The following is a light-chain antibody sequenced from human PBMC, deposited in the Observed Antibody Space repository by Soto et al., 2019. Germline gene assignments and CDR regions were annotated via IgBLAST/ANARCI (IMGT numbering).Light chain of an antibody. V-gene: IGKV3-11*01. CDR3: QQRSNWPPT. J-gene: IGKJ5*01. CDR2: GVY. CDR1: QSVSSN. Sequence: EIVMTQSPTILSVSPGERATLSCRASQSVSSNLAWYQQKPGQAPRLLIYGVYTRATGIPARFSGSGSGTDFTLTISSLEPEDFAVYYCQQRSNWPPTFGQGTRLEIK.